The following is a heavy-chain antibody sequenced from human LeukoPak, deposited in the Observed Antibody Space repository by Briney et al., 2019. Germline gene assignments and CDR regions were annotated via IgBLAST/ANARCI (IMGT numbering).Heavy chain of an antibody. CDR2: ISGSGGST. CDR3: AKDLPLLLVYGDYQDY. Sequence: GGSLRLSCAASGFTFSSYAMSWVRQAPGKGLEWVSAISGSGGSTYYADSVKGRFTISRDNSKNTLYLQMNSLRAEDTAVYYCAKDLPLLLVYGDYQDYWGQGTQVTVSS. D-gene: IGHD4-17*01. CDR1: GFTFSSYA. V-gene: IGHV3-23*01. J-gene: IGHJ4*02.